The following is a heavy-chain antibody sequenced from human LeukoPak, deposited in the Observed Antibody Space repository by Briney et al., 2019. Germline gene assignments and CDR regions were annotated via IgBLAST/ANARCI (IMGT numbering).Heavy chain of an antibody. CDR2: INANSGTT. J-gene: IGHJ5*01. CDR3: AKPISGGLAVTADWFHP. CDR1: GFAFSFYA. Sequence: GGSLRLSCAASGFAFSFYAMSWLRQPPGKGLEWVSTINANSGTTSYAASVRGRYTISRDNSKNTLYLQVNTLRADDTATYYCAKPISGGLAVTADWFHPWGQGTLVVVSS. D-gene: IGHD6-19*01. V-gene: IGHV3-23*01.